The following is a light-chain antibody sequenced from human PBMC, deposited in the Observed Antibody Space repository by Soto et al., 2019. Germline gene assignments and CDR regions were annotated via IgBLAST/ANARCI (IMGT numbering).Light chain of an antibody. V-gene: IGKV1-5*01. Sequence: DIQMTQSPSTLSASVGDRVTITCRASQGISSWLAWYQQKPGKAPKLLIYDASSLESGVPSRFSGSGSGTEFTLTXSSLQXDDFATYYCQQYNSYWWTFGQGTKVEIK. J-gene: IGKJ1*01. CDR1: QGISSW. CDR3: QQYNSYWWT. CDR2: DAS.